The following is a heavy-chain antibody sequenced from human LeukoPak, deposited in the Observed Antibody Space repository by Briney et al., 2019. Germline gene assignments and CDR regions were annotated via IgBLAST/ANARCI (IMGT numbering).Heavy chain of an antibody. D-gene: IGHD3-22*01. J-gene: IGHJ4*02. CDR2: VIPMFGPA. CDR3: ARVELGDRSGFAHYDS. Sequence: SVKVSCKAPGGTFNSYGISWVRQAPGQGLEWMGGVIPMFGPAKYAPKFQGRATMTTDASTSTAYMVLNSLRSEDTATYFCARVELGDRSGFAHYDSGGQGTLVTVSS. V-gene: IGHV1-69*05. CDR1: GGTFNSYG.